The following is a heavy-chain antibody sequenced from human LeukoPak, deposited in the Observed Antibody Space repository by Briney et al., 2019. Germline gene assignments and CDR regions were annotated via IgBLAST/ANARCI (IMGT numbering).Heavy chain of an antibody. Sequence: ASVKVSCKASGGTFSSYAISWVRQAPGQGLEWMGGIIPIFGTANYAQKFQGRVTITTDESTSTAYMELSSLRSGDTAVYYCARVRYDFWSGYPIGNYYYMDVWGKGTTVTVSS. CDR3: ARVRYDFWSGYPIGNYYYMDV. D-gene: IGHD3-3*01. J-gene: IGHJ6*03. CDR2: IIPIFGTA. V-gene: IGHV1-69*05. CDR1: GGTFSSYA.